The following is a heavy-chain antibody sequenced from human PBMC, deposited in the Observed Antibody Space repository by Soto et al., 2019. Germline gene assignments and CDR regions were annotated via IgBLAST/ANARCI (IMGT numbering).Heavy chain of an antibody. CDR2: ISAYNGNT. CDR1: GYTFTSYG. CDR3: ARSGGADYGASDY. D-gene: IGHD4-17*01. V-gene: IGHV1-18*01. J-gene: IGHJ4*02. Sequence: QLQLVQSGAEVKKPGASVKVSCKASGYTFTSYGISWVRQAPGQGLDGMGWISAYNGNTNYAQKLQGRVTMTTDTSTSTAYVELRMLRSDDTAVYYCARSGGADYGASDYWGLGTLITVSS.